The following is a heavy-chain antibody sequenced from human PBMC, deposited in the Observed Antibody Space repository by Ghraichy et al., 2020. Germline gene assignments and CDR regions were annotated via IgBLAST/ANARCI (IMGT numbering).Heavy chain of an antibody. CDR3: ARGPHYYDSSGYSGPRSSGCYYFDY. D-gene: IGHD3-22*01. CDR2: INAGNANI. V-gene: IGHV1-3*01. J-gene: IGHJ4*02. CDR1: GYTFSSYA. Sequence: ASVKVSCKASGYTFSSYAIHWVRQAPGQRLEWMGWINAGNANIQYSQNFQGRVTITRDTSATTAYMELSSLRSEDTAVYYCARGPHYYDSSGYSGPRSSGCYYFDYWGRGTLVTVSS.